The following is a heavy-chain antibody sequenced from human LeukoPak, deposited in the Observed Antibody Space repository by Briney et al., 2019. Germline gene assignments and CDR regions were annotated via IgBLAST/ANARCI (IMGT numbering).Heavy chain of an antibody. Sequence: PGGSLRPSCAPPGFTFCCYAHGLVPQAPGMGLEWLSAISGSGGNTYYADSVKGRFTISRDNSQNTLSLQMNSLRAEDTAVYLCAKPGYRRSFVNYVVYCGEGALVTVSS. D-gene: IGHD6-6*01. CDR2: ISGSGGNT. V-gene: IGHV3-23*01. CDR3: AKPGYRRSFVNYVVY. CDR1: GFTFCCYA. J-gene: IGHJ4*02.